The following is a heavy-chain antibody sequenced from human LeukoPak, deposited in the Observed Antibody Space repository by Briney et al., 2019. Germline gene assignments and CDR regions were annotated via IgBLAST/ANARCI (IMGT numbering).Heavy chain of an antibody. CDR3: AKDVSAHSGLYYYSGSGPHWFDP. D-gene: IGHD3-10*01. J-gene: IGHJ5*02. Sequence: GGSLRLSCAVSGFTFSTYGMHWVRQAPGKGLEWVAVISYDGSVKYYADSVKGRFTISRDNSKNTLYLEMNSLRADDTAVYYCAKDVSAHSGLYYYSGSGPHWFDPWGQGTLVTVSS. CDR1: GFTFSTYG. CDR2: ISYDGSVK. V-gene: IGHV3-30*18.